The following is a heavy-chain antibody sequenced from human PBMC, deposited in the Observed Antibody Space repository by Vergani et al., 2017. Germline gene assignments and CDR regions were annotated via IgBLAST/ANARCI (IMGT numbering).Heavy chain of an antibody. V-gene: IGHV1-69*06. Sequence: QVQLVQSGAEVKKPGSSVKVSCKASGGTFSSYAISWVRQAPGQGLEWMGGIIPIFGTANYAQKFQGRVTITADKSTSTAYMELSSLRSEDTAVYYCARESEDRESSGARYAFDIWGQGTMVTVSS. CDR2: IIPIFGTA. J-gene: IGHJ3*02. CDR3: ARESEDRESSGARYAFDI. D-gene: IGHD2-15*01. CDR1: GGTFSSYA.